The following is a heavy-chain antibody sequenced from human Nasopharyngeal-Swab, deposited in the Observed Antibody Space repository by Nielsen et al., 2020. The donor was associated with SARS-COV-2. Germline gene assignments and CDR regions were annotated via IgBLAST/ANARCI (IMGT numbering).Heavy chain of an antibody. Sequence: SSPTLVKPTQTLTLTCTFSGFSLSTSGMCVSWIRQPPGKALEWLARIDWDDDKYYSTSLKTRLTISKDTSKNRVVLTMTNMDPVDTATYYCARIRRGSGSYYSLDYWGQGTLVTVSS. J-gene: IGHJ4*02. CDR2: IDWDDDK. V-gene: IGHV2-70*11. CDR3: ARIRRGSGSYYSLDY. CDR1: GFSLSTSGMC. D-gene: IGHD3-10*01.